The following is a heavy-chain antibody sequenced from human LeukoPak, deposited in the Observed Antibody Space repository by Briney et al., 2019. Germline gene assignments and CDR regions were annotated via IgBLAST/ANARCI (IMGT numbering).Heavy chain of an antibody. Sequence: GASVKVSCKASGYTFTSYGISWVRQAPGQGLEWMGWISAYNGNTNYAQKLQGRVTMTTDTSTSTAYMELRSLRSDDTAVYYCARDPTDLYYYYYMDVWGKGTTVTVSS. CDR2: ISAYNGNT. J-gene: IGHJ6*03. CDR3: ARDPTDLYYYYYMDV. D-gene: IGHD4-11*01. CDR1: GYTFTSYG. V-gene: IGHV1-18*01.